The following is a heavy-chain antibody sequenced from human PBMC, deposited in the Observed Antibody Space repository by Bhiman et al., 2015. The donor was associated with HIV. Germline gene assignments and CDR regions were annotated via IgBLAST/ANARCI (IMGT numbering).Heavy chain of an antibody. J-gene: IGHJ4*02. CDR2: ISGDSGDA. V-gene: IGHV3-9*01. D-gene: IGHD3-22*01. CDR1: GFTFDDYP. CDR3: ARGVFHYDTSGRYPLFDY. Sequence: EVQLVESGGDLLQPGRSLRLSCAASGFTFDDYPMHWVRQAPGKGLEWVSGISGDSGDAAYADSVKGRFTISRDNAKNSLYLQLNSLRAEDTAFYYCARGVFHYDTSGRYPLFDYWGQGTLVAVSS.